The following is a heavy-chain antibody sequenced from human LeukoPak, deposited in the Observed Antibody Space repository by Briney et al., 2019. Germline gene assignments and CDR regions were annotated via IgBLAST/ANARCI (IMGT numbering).Heavy chain of an antibody. CDR2: IRYDGSNK. CDR3: ATSTVTTSYNYYYYYMHV. Sequence: GGSLRLSCTASGFTFSSYGMHWVRQAPGKGLEWVAFIRYDGSNKYYADSVKGRFTISRDNSKNTLYLQMNSLRPEDTAVYYCATSTVTTSYNYYYYYMHVWGKGTTVTVSS. CDR1: GFTFSSYG. D-gene: IGHD4-11*01. J-gene: IGHJ6*03. V-gene: IGHV3-30*02.